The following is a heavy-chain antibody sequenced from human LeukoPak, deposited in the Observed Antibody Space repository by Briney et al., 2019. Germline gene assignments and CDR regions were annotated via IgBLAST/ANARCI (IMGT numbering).Heavy chain of an antibody. CDR3: ARYASGDGGLDP. D-gene: IGHD3-10*01. CDR2: IYYSGST. J-gene: IGHJ5*02. CDR1: GGSISSYY. V-gene: IGHV4-59*12. Sequence: SETLSLTCTVSGGSISSYYWSWIRQPPGKGLEWIGYIYYSGSTNYNPSLKSRVTISVDTSNNQFSLRLSSVTAADTAVFYCARYASGDGGLDPWGQGTLVTVSS.